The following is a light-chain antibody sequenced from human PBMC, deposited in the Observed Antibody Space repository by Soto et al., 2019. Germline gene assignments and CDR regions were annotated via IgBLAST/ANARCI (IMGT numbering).Light chain of an antibody. Sequence: IQMTQSPSTLSASVGDRVTITCRASQSISSWLAWYQQKPGKAPKLLIYDASSLESGVPSRFSGSGSGTEFTLTISSLQPDDFATYYCQQYNSYSPVTFGQGTKV. V-gene: IGKV1-5*01. CDR1: QSISSW. CDR3: QQYNSYSPVT. J-gene: IGKJ1*01. CDR2: DAS.